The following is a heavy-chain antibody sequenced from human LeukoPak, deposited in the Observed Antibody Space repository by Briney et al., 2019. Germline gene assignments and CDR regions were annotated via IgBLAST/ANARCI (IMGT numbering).Heavy chain of an antibody. D-gene: IGHD3-3*01. CDR3: AKDLPPDYDFWSGYPTQYGMDV. CDR2: ISGSGGST. Sequence: GGSLRLYCAASGFTFSSYAMSWVRQAPGKGLEWVSAISGSGGSTYYADSVKGRFTISRDNSKNTLYLQMNSLRAEDTAVYYCAKDLPPDYDFWSGYPTQYGMDVWGQGTTVTVSS. J-gene: IGHJ6*02. CDR1: GFTFSSYA. V-gene: IGHV3-23*01.